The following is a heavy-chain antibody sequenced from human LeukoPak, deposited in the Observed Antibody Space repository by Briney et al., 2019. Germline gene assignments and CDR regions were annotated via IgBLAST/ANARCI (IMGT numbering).Heavy chain of an antibody. Sequence: TSETLSLTCTVSGGSISNYYWSWIRQPAGKGLEWIGRIYTSGSTTYNPSLKSRVTMSVDTSKNQFSLELSSVTAADTAVYYCAKDAGYSGSYWRPFDYWGQGTLVTVSS. J-gene: IGHJ4*02. D-gene: IGHD1-26*01. V-gene: IGHV4-4*07. CDR1: GGSISNYY. CDR2: IYTSGST. CDR3: AKDAGYSGSYWRPFDY.